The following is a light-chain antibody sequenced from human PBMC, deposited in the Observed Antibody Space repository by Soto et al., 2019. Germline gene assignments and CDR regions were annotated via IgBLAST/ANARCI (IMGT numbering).Light chain of an antibody. CDR1: QSVSSN. CDR3: QQYNNRPLT. CDR2: DAS. V-gene: IGKV3-15*01. J-gene: IGKJ4*01. Sequence: EIVMTQSPATLSVSPGERATLSCRASQSVSSNLAWYQQKPGQAPRLLIYDASTRATGIPATFSGSGSGTEFTLTISWLQSEDSAVYYCQQYNNRPLTFGGGTKVDIK.